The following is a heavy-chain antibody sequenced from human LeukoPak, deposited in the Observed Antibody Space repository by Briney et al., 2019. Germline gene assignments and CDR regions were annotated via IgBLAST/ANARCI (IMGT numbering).Heavy chain of an antibody. D-gene: IGHD3-10*01. J-gene: IGHJ4*02. V-gene: IGHV4-30-4*01. CDR1: GGSISSGDYY. CDR3: ARGALWFGDHYFDY. CDR2: IYYSGST. Sequence: SETLSLTCTVSGGSISSGDYYWSWIRQPPGKGLVWIGYIYYSGSTYYNPALKSRVTISVDTSKNQFSLKLSSVTAPDTAVYYCARGALWFGDHYFDYWGQGTLVTVSS.